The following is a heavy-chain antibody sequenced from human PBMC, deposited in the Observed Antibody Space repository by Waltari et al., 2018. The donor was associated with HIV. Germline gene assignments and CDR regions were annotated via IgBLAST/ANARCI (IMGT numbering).Heavy chain of an antibody. J-gene: IGHJ3*02. CDR3: ARDLYYYGSGSRSASAFDI. V-gene: IGHV4-4*07. CDR2: IYTSGST. D-gene: IGHD3-10*01. Sequence: QVQLQESGPGLVKPSETLSLTCTVSGGSISSYYWSWIRQPAGKGLEWIGRIYTSGSTNYNPSLKSRVTRSVDTSTNQFSLKLSSVTAADTAVYYCARDLYYYGSGSRSASAFDIWGQGTMVTVSS. CDR1: GGSISSYY.